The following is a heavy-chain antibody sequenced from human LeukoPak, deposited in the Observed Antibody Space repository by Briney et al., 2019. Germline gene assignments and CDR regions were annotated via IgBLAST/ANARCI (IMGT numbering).Heavy chain of an antibody. D-gene: IGHD3-22*01. V-gene: IGHV3-23*01. Sequence: GGSLRLSCAASGFTFSSYAMSWVRQAPGKGLEWVSAISGSGGSTYYADSVKGRFTISRDNSKNTPYLQMNSLRAEDTAVYYCAKDVGTYYYDSSGYYFWDYWGQETLVTVSS. J-gene: IGHJ4*02. CDR2: ISGSGGST. CDR3: AKDVGTYYYDSSGYYFWDY. CDR1: GFTFSSYA.